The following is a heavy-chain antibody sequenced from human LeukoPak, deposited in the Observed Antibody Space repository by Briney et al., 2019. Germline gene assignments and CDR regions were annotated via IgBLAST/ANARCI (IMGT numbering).Heavy chain of an antibody. V-gene: IGHV3-21*01. CDR1: GFTFSSYS. D-gene: IGHD6-19*01. CDR3: ARGYSSGWEYFQH. CDR2: ISSSSSYI. Sequence: GGSLRLSCAASGFTFSSYSMNWVRQAPGKGLEWVSSISSSSSYIYYADSVKGRFTISRDNAKNSLYLQMNSLRAEDTAVYYCARGYSSGWEYFQHWGQGTLVTVSP. J-gene: IGHJ1*01.